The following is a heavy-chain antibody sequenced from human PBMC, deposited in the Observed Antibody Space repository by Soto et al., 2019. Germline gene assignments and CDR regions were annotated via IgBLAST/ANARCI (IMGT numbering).Heavy chain of an antibody. CDR2: ISSTSSTI. J-gene: IGHJ4*02. CDR3: ARVGGSYSTAIDH. V-gene: IGHV3-48*02. CDR1: GFSFSSYS. D-gene: IGHD1-26*01. Sequence: GGSLRLSCAASGFSFSSYSMNWVRQAPGKGLKWLSYISSTSSTIYYADSVEGRFTVSRDNAKNSLYLQMNSLGDDDTAIYYCARVGGSYSTAIDHWGQGVLVTVSS.